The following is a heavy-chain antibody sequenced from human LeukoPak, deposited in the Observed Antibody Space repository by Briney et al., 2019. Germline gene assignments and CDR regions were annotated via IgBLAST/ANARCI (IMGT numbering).Heavy chain of an antibody. J-gene: IGHJ5*01. CDR3: ARDGTTNRYNWFDS. D-gene: IGHD2-8*01. V-gene: IGHV3-48*03. CDR1: GFSLSSFQ. CDR2: ISDSGTTE. Sequence: GGSLRLSCAASGFSLSSFQMNWVRQAPGKGLEWISYISDSGTTEYYADSVKGRFTISRDNAKNSLYLQMNSLTGEDTALYYCARDGTTNRYNWFDSWGQGTLVNVSS.